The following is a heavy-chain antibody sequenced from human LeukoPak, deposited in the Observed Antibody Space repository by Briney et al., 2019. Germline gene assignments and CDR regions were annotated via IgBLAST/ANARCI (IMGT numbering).Heavy chain of an antibody. D-gene: IGHD3-10*01. J-gene: IGHJ4*02. CDR2: ISSSGSTI. CDR1: GFTFSSYE. CDR3: ARASTMADFDY. Sequence: GGSLRLSCAASGFTFSSYEMNWVRQAPGKGLEWVSYISSSGSTIYYVDSVKGRFTISRDNAKNSLYLQMNSLRAEDTAVYYCARASTMADFDYWGQGTLVTVSS. V-gene: IGHV3-48*03.